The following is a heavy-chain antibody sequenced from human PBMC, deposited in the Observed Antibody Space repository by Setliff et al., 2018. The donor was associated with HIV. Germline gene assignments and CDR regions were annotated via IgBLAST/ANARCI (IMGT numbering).Heavy chain of an antibody. D-gene: IGHD3-3*01. J-gene: IGHJ4*02. CDR3: ASRRGGGFLAWPDPYFDY. Sequence: TLSLTCTVSGGSISSFSYYWGWIRQPPGKGPEWIGSIFHTGNTYYNPSLKSRVTIPVETSKNQVSLKLFSVTAADTAVYYCASRRGGGFLAWPDPYFDYWGQGTLVTVSS. CDR1: GGSISSFSYY. V-gene: IGHV4-39*07. CDR2: IFHTGNT.